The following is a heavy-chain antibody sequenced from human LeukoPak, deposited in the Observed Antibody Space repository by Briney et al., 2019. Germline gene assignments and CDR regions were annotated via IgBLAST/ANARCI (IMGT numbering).Heavy chain of an antibody. D-gene: IGHD3-10*01. V-gene: IGHV3-30*02. CDR2: IRYDGSNK. J-gene: IGHJ6*03. CDR3: ARREKDYYGSGSYRYYYYYMDV. CDR1: GFTFSSYG. Sequence: GGSLRLSCAASGFTFSSYGMHWVRQAPGKGLEWVAFIRYDGSNKYYADSVKGRFTISRDNAKNSLYLQMNSLRAEDTAVYYCARREKDYYGSGSYRYYYYYMDVWGKGTTVTVSS.